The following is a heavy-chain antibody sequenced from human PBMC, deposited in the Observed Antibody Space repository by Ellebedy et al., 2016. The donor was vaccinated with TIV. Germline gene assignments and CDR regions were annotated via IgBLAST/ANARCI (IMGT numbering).Heavy chain of an antibody. CDR2: INPSSGGT. Sequence: AASVKVSCKASGYTFTGYYIHWVRQAPGQGLEWMGWINPSSGGTNYAHNFQGRVTLTRDRSISTAFMELRRLRSDDTAVYYCARDRKYYGSGSYYYSDYGIDVWGQGTTVTVSS. J-gene: IGHJ6*02. D-gene: IGHD3-10*01. CDR1: GYTFTGYY. CDR3: ARDRKYYGSGSYYYSDYGIDV. V-gene: IGHV1-2*02.